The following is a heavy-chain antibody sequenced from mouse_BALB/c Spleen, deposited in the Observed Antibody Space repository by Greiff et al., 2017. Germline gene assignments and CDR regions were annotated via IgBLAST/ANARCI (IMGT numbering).Heavy chain of an antibody. V-gene: IGHV2-9*02. D-gene: IGHD2-4*01. CDR1: GFSLTSYG. CDR2: IWAGGGT. Sequence: VQLQESGPGLVAPSQSLSITCTVSGFSLTSYGVHWVRQPPGKGLEWLGVIWAGGGTNYNSAIMSRLSISKDNSKSQVFLKMNSLQTDDTAMYYCARGSMNTSYWYFDVWGAGTTVTVSS. CDR3: ARGSMNTSYWYFDV. J-gene: IGHJ1*01.